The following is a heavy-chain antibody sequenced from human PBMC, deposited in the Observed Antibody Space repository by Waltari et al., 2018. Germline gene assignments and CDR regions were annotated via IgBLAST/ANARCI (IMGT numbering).Heavy chain of an antibody. CDR1: GGSFSGYY. Sequence: QVQLQQWGAGLLKPSETLSLTCAVYGGSFSGYYWSWIRQPPGKGLEWIGKSNHSGSTNYNPSLKSRVTISVDTSKNQFSLKLSSVTAADTAVYYCARKGTLLLSFQHWGQGTLVTVSS. CDR3: ARKGTLLLSFQH. J-gene: IGHJ1*01. CDR2: SNHSGST. V-gene: IGHV4-34*01. D-gene: IGHD3-10*01.